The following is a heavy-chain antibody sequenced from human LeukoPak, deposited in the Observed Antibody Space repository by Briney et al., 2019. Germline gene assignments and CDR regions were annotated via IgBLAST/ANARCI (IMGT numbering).Heavy chain of an antibody. V-gene: IGHV4-34*01. Sequence: SETLSLTCAVYGGSFSGYYWSWIRQPPGKGLEWIGEINHSGSTNYNPSLKSRVTMSVDTSKNQFSLKLSSVTAADTAVYYCASPLDYDFWSGYRDWGQGTLVTVSS. D-gene: IGHD3-3*01. J-gene: IGHJ4*02. CDR2: INHSGST. CDR1: GGSFSGYY. CDR3: ASPLDYDFWSGYRD.